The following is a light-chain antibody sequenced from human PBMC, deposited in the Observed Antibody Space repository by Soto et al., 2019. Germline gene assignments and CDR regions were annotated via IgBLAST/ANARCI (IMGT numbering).Light chain of an antibody. V-gene: IGLV2-23*01. CDR2: EAR. J-gene: IGLJ2*01. Sequence: QSVLTQPASVSGSPGQSITISCTGTHSDVGIYSLVSWYQQHPGRAPKLIIYEARKRPSGTSSRFSGSKSDKMASLTISGLQAEDEADYYCYSYARSSTLFGGGTKVTVL. CDR1: HSDVGIYSL. CDR3: YSYARSSTL.